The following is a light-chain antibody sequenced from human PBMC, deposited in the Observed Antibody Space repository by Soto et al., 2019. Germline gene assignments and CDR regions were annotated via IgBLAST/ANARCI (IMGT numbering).Light chain of an antibody. J-gene: IGKJ2*01. CDR1: QAVSNGY. CDR3: QQYNISPYT. V-gene: IGKV3-20*01. Sequence: EIVLTQSPGILSLSPGERATLSCEASQAVSNGYLAWFQQKPGQAPRILFYGASNRATDIPDRFSGGGSGTVFTLTISRLEAEDFAVYYCQQYNISPYTFGQGTKLEIK. CDR2: GAS.